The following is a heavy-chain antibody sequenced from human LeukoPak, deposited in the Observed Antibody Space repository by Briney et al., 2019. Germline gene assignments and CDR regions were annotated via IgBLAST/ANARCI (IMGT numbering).Heavy chain of an antibody. J-gene: IGHJ4*02. Sequence: GSVKVSCTASGYTFTSYGISWVRQAPGQGLEWVGCIRAYNGNTNYAQKLQGRFTITTDTSKNTPYMELRSLRSDDTAVYYCAGDLYGVAYLGYWGQGTLVTVSS. CDR2: IRAYNGNT. CDR3: AGDLYGVAYLGY. CDR1: GYTFTSYG. D-gene: IGHD2-8*01. V-gene: IGHV1-18*01.